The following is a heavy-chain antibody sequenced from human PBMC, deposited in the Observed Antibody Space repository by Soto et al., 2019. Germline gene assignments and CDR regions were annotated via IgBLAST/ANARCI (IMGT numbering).Heavy chain of an antibody. CDR1: GGSISSSSYY. J-gene: IGHJ6*02. D-gene: IGHD3-10*01. CDR2: IYYSGST. CDR3: ARRMVRGGIIQYYYYYYGMDV. V-gene: IGHV4-39*01. Sequence: PETLSLTCTVSGGSISSSSYYWGWIRQPPGKGLEWIGSIYYSGSTYYNPSLKSRVTISVDTSKNQFSLKLSSVTAADTAVYYCARRMVRGGIIQYYYYYYGMDVWGQGTKVPVSS.